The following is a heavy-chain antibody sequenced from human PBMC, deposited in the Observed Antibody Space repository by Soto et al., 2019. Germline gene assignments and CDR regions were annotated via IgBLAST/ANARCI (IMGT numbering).Heavy chain of an antibody. Sequence: QLQLQESGPGLVKHSETLSLTCTVSGGSVSSGGSHYWGWIRQPPGQGLEWIGSMYPSGSTYSNPSLKSRVIISVDTSKNQFSLKLNSVTAADTAVYYCGRAPDSWAQGTLVTVSS. J-gene: IGHJ4*02. CDR1: GGSVSSGGSHY. CDR3: GRAPDS. V-gene: IGHV4-39*01. CDR2: MYPSGST.